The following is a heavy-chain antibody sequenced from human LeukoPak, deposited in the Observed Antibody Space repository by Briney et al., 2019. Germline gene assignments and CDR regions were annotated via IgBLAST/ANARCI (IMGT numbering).Heavy chain of an antibody. V-gene: IGHV1-69*13. CDR2: IIPIFGTV. CDR3: ARDKDILTGYKQPFDY. Sequence: ASVKFSCKASGGTFSSYAISWVRQAPGHGLEWRGGIIPIFGTVKYAQKCQGRVTITEDESTSTAYMELSSLRSEDTAVYYCARDKDILTGYKQPFDYWGQGTQVTVSS. CDR1: GGTFSSYA. J-gene: IGHJ4*02. D-gene: IGHD3-9*01.